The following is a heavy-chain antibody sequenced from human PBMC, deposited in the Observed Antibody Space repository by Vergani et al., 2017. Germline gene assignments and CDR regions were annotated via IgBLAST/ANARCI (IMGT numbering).Heavy chain of an antibody. J-gene: IGHJ1*01. CDR1: GFTSSYYG. Sequence: QVHLVESEGGVVQPGRSLRLSCVVSGFTSSYYGMHWVRQAPGKGLEWVAVISYDGTQKYYADSVKGRFTISRDNSKSTLYLQMNSLRNEDTAVYYCATKSCGTPGCQIGYFREWGQGTLVTVSS. CDR2: ISYDGTQK. CDR3: ATKSCGTPGCQIGYFRE. D-gene: IGHD1-1*01. V-gene: IGHV3-30*03.